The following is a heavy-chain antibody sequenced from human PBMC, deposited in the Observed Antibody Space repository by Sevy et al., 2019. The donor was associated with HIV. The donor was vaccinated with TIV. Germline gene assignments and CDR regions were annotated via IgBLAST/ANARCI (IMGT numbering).Heavy chain of an antibody. CDR1: GFTFSSYG. CDR3: AKDFLAMKGPMDV. J-gene: IGHJ6*02. D-gene: IGHD5-18*01. Sequence: GGSLRLSCAASGFTFSSYGMHWVRQAPGKGLEWVAVISYDGSNKYYADSVKGGFTISRENSKNTLYLQMNSLRAEDTAVYYSAKDFLAMKGPMDVWGQGTTVTVSS. CDR2: ISYDGSNK. V-gene: IGHV3-30*18.